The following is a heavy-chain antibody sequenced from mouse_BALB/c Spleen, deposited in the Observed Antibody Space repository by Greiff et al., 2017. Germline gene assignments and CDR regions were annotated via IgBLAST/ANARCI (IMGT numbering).Heavy chain of an antibody. CDR3: ARDWEAMDY. Sequence: EVMLVESGGGLVQPGGSRKLSCAASGFTFSSFGMHWVRQAPEKGLEWVAYISSGSSTIYYADTVKGRFTISRDNPKNTLFLQMTSLRSEDTAMYYCARDWEAMDYWGQGTSVTVSS. J-gene: IGHJ4*01. V-gene: IGHV5-17*02. D-gene: IGHD4-1*01. CDR1: GFTFSSFG. CDR2: ISSGSSTI.